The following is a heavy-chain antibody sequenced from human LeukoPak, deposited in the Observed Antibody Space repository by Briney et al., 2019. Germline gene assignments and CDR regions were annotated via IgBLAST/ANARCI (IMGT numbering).Heavy chain of an antibody. V-gene: IGHV3-66*03. CDR3: TTDSVTSGDY. D-gene: IGHD3-10*01. CDR2: IYSDNT. CDR1: GFTVSTNS. J-gene: IGHJ4*02. Sequence: GGSLRLSCTVSGFTVSTNSMSWVRQAPGKGLEWVSFIYSDNTHYSDSVKGRFTISRDNSKNTLYLQMNSLSTEDTAVYYCTTDSVTSGDYWGQGTLVTVSS.